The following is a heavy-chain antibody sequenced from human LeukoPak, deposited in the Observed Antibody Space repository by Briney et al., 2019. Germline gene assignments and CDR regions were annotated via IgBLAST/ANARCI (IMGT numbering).Heavy chain of an antibody. D-gene: IGHD5-18*01. Sequence: SETLSLTCTVSGGSLSSYYWSWIRQPPGKGLEWIGYIYYSGSTNYNPSLKSRVTISVDTSKNQFSLKPSSVTAADTAVYYCARLRDTAMVYFDYWGQGTLVTVSS. J-gene: IGHJ4*02. CDR1: GGSLSSYY. CDR2: IYYSGST. CDR3: ARLRDTAMVYFDY. V-gene: IGHV4-59*01.